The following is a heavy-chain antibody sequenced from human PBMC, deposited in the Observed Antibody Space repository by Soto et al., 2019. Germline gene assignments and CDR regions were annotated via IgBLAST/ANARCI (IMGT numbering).Heavy chain of an antibody. CDR3: ARGNYYDSSGYLHFDY. Sequence: EVQLVESGGGLVQPGGSLRLSCAASGFTLSSYSMNWVRQAPGRGLERVSYITSSSSTIHYADSVKGRFTISRDNAKNSLYLQMNSLRDEDTAVYYCARGNYYDSSGYLHFDYWGQGTLVTVSS. V-gene: IGHV3-48*02. D-gene: IGHD3-22*01. CDR1: GFTLSSYS. CDR2: ITSSSSTI. J-gene: IGHJ4*02.